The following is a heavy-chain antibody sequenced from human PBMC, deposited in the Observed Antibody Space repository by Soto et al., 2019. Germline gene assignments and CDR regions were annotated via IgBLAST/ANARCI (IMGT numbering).Heavy chain of an antibody. CDR3: AKGLPPTPYYYYYGMDV. V-gene: IGHV3-30*18. CDR2: ISYDGSNK. Sequence: PGGSLRLSCAASGFTFSSYGMHWFRQAPGKGLEWVAVISYDGSNKYYADSVKGRFTISRDNSKNTLYLQMNSLRAEDTAVYYCAKGLPPTPYYYYYGMDVWGQGTTVTVSS. CDR1: GFTFSSYG. J-gene: IGHJ6*02. D-gene: IGHD5-12*01.